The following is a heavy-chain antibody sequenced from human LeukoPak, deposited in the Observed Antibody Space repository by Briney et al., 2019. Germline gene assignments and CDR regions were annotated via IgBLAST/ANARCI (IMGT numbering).Heavy chain of an antibody. Sequence: DPGGSLRLSCAASGFTFSSYEMNWVRQAPGKGLEWVSYISSSGSTIYYADSVKGRFTISRDNAKNSLYLQMNSLRVEDTAVYYCARVAMTSDFDYWGQGTLVTVSS. CDR1: GFTFSSYE. J-gene: IGHJ4*02. V-gene: IGHV3-48*03. CDR3: ARVAMTSDFDY. CDR2: ISSSGSTI. D-gene: IGHD2-2*01.